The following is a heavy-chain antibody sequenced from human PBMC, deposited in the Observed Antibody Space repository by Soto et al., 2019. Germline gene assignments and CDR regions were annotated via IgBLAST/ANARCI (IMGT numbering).Heavy chain of an antibody. V-gene: IGHV3-30-3*01. CDR2: MSYDGSRR. Sequence: QVQLVESGGGVVQHGRYLRLSCAMNWVRQAPGTGLEWVALMSYDGSRRYYAESEKGRFTIARAKSKNTLLLHRNSLKTADTSNYYFARDSASSGYGNWDFDYWGRGTLDTVSS. J-gene: IGHJ2*01. D-gene: IGHD3-22*01. CDR3: ARDSASSGYGNWDFDY.